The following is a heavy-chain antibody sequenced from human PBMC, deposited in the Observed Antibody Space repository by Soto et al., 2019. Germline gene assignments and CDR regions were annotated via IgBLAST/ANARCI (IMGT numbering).Heavy chain of an antibody. J-gene: IGHJ4*02. CDR2: ISGSGGTT. D-gene: IGHD3-22*01. CDR1: GITFSSYA. V-gene: IGHV3-23*01. CDR3: AKLRYDVSGFYFDY. Sequence: EVQLLESGGGLVQPGGSLRLSCATSGITFSSYAMSWVRQAPGKGLEWDSTISGSGGTTYYADSVKDRFTISRDNSKNTLYLQMYSLRAEDTAEYYCAKLRYDVSGFYFDYWGQGTLVTVSS.